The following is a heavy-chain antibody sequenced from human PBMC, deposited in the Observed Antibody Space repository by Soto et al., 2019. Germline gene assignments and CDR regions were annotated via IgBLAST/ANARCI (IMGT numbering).Heavy chain of an antibody. J-gene: IGHJ3*02. CDR2: ISSGSTYI. D-gene: IGHD4-4*01. V-gene: IGHV3-21*06. Sequence: EAQLVESGGGLVKPGGSLRLSCAASGFTFNIYTMNWVRQAPGKGLEWVSSISSGSTYISYADSVKGRFIISRDNAKNSLYLQMISLGVEDTAVYYCARDRTNGLYSNDAFDIWGQGTMVTVS. CDR3: ARDRTNGLYSNDAFDI. CDR1: GFTFNIYT.